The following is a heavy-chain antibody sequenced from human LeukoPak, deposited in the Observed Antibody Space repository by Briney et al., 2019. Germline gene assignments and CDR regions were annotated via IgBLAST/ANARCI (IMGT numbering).Heavy chain of an antibody. CDR3: ARVVTTTWNSYTGWFDP. Sequence: GASVKVSCKASGYTFTGYYMHWVRQAPGQGLEWMGWINPNSGGTNYAQKFQGRVTMTRDTSITTTYMELSRLRSDDTAAYYCARVVTTTWNSYTGWFDPWGQGTLVTVSS. D-gene: IGHD4-11*01. CDR1: GYTFTGYY. CDR2: INPNSGGT. J-gene: IGHJ5*02. V-gene: IGHV1-2*02.